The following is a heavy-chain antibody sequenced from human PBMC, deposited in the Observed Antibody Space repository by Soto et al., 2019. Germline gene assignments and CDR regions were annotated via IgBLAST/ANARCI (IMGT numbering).Heavy chain of an antibody. V-gene: IGHV1-69*08. CDR3: AKWQRAFDY. CDR2: IIPLLDTT. D-gene: IGHD5-12*01. CDR1: GGTFSNDI. J-gene: IGHJ4*02. Sequence: SVKVSCKTSGGTFSNDIITWVRQAPGQGLEWMGRIIPLLDTTNYAQKFQGRVTITADKSTGTAYMELNSLRAEDTAVYYRAKWQRAFDYWGQGALVTVSS.